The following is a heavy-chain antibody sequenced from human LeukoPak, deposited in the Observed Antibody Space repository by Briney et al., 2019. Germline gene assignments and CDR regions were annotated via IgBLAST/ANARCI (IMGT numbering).Heavy chain of an antibody. D-gene: IGHD3-22*01. V-gene: IGHV4-4*09. CDR2: IYTSGST. Sequence: SETLSLTCTVYGGSISSYYWSWIRQPPGKGLEWIGYIYTSGSTNYNPSLKSRVTISVDTSKNQFSLKLSSVTAADTAVYYCARQKRRYYDSSGYYYVLGAFDIWGQGTMVTVSS. J-gene: IGHJ3*02. CDR3: ARQKRRYYDSSGYYYVLGAFDI. CDR1: GGSISSYY.